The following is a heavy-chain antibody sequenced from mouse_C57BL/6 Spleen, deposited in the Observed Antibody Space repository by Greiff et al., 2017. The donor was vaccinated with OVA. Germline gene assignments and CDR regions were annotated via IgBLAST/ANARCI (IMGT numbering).Heavy chain of an antibody. Sequence: QVQLQQPGAELVKPGASVKVSCKASGYTFTSYWMHWVKQRPGQGLEWIGRIHPSDSATNYNQKFKGKATLTVDKSSTTAYMQLSSLTSEDSAVYYGAIQWYGNYTWFAYWGQGTLVTVSA. CDR3: AIQWYGNYTWFAY. CDR2: IHPSDSAT. CDR1: GYTFTSYW. D-gene: IGHD2-10*02. V-gene: IGHV1-74*01. J-gene: IGHJ3*01.